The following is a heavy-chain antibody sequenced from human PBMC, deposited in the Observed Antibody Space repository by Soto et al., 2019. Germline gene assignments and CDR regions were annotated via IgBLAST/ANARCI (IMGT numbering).Heavy chain of an antibody. CDR2: IYHSGST. V-gene: IGHV4-38-2*02. J-gene: IGHJ6*02. CDR3: ARDYYGMDV. Sequence: PSETLSLTCAVSGYSISTGFNWAWIRQPPGKGLEWIGSIYHSGSTYYNLSLKSRVTISVDRSKNQFSLNLTSVTAADTAVYYCARDYYGMDVWGQGTTVTVSS. CDR1: GYSISTGFN.